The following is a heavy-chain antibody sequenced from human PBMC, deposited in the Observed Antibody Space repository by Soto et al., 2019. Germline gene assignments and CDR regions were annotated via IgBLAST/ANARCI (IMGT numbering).Heavy chain of an antibody. CDR3: ARGGADFDY. J-gene: IGHJ4*02. D-gene: IGHD6-13*01. Sequence: PGGSLRLSCAASGFTFSTYWMSWVRQAPGKGLEWVANIKEDGREKHYTDSVKGRFTISRDNAHNSLYLQVNSLRADDTAVYYCARGGADFDYWGQGILVTVSS. V-gene: IGHV3-7*01. CDR1: GFTFSTYW. CDR2: IKEDGREK.